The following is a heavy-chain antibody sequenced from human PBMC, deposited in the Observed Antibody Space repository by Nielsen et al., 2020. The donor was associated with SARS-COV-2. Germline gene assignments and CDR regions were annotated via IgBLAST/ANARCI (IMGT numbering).Heavy chain of an antibody. CDR1: GGSISSGGYS. Sequence: SETLSLTCAVSGGSISSGGYSWSWIRQPPGKGLEWIGYIYHSGRTYYNPSLKSRVTISVDRSKNQFSLKLSSVTAAVTAVYYCARGGRITFGGADDAFDIWGQGTMVTVSS. J-gene: IGHJ3*02. CDR3: ARGGRITFGGADDAFDI. D-gene: IGHD3-16*01. CDR2: IYHSGRT. V-gene: IGHV4-30-2*01.